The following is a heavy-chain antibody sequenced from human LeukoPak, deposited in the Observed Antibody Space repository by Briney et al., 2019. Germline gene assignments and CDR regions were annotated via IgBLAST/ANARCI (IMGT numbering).Heavy chain of an antibody. CDR1: GFIFDDNG. Sequence: PGGSLRLSCAASGFIFDDNGMSWARQAPGKGLEWVSSINRNGVSTGYANSVKGRFTISRDNAKNSLYLQMNSLRAEDTALYYCARVGSSAYGDAFDIWGQGTMVTVSS. D-gene: IGHD3-22*01. CDR3: ARVGSSAYGDAFDI. V-gene: IGHV3-20*04. J-gene: IGHJ3*02. CDR2: INRNGVST.